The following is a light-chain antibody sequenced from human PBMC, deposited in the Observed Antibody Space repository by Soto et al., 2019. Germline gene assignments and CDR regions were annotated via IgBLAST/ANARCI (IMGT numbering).Light chain of an antibody. J-gene: IGKJ5*01. V-gene: IGKV3-11*01. Sequence: EIVLTQSPATLSLSPGERATLSCRASQSVSSYLAWFQQKPGQAPRLLIYDASNRATGISARFSGSGSGTDFTLTISSLEPEDLAVYYCQQRSNRPLTFGPGTRLEIK. CDR1: QSVSSY. CDR2: DAS. CDR3: QQRSNRPLT.